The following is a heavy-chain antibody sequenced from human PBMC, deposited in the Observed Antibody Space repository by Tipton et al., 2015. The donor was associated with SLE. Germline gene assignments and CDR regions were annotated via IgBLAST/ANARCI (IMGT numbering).Heavy chain of an antibody. CDR2: INHSGST. J-gene: IGHJ4*02. Sequence: LSLTCAVYGGSFSGFYWSWIRQPPGRGLEWIGEINHSGSTNYNPSLKSRVTISLDTSKNQFSLELSSVTAADTAVYFCARQDLGRAATLTFDIWGLGTLVTVSS. V-gene: IGHV4-34*01. CDR1: GGSFSGFY. D-gene: IGHD6-25*01. CDR3: ARQDLGRAATLTFDI.